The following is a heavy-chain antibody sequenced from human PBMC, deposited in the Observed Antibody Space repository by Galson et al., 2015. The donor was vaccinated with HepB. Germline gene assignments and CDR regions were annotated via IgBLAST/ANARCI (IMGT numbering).Heavy chain of an antibody. V-gene: IGHV1-3*01. CDR1: GYTFTSYA. D-gene: IGHD1-26*01. CDR2: INAGNGNT. CDR3: ARGLGATSDNDY. Sequence: SVKVSCKASGYTFTSYAMHWERQAPGQRLEWMGWINAGNGNTKYSQKFQGRVTITRDTSASTAYMELSSLRSEDTAVYYCARGLGATSDNDYWGQGTLVTVSS. J-gene: IGHJ4*02.